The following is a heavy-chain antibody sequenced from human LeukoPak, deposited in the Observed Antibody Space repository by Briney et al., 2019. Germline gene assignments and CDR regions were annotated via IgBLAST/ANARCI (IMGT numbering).Heavy chain of an antibody. D-gene: IGHD3-10*01. CDR1: GFTFSSYS. J-gene: IGHJ5*02. CDR3: ARGSRFGELSVWFDP. V-gene: IGHV3-21*01. CDR2: ISSSSSYI. Sequence: PGGSLRLSCAASGFTFSSYSMNWVRQAPGKGLEWFSSISSSSSYIYYADSVKGRFTISRDNAKNSLYLQMNSLRAEDTAVYYCARGSRFGELSVWFDPWGQGTLVTVSS.